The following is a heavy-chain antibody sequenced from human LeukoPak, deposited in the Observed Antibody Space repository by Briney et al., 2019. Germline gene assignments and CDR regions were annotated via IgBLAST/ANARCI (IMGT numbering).Heavy chain of an antibody. Sequence: SQTLSLTCTVSGGSISSGGYYWSWVRQHPGKGLEWLGYIYYSGSTYYNPSLKSRVTISVDTSKNQFSLKLSSVTAADTAVYYCAREDTFGGVIVSPRNWFDPWGQGTLVTVSS. CDR2: IYYSGST. J-gene: IGHJ5*02. D-gene: IGHD3-16*02. V-gene: IGHV4-31*03. CDR3: AREDTFGGVIVSPRNWFDP. CDR1: GGSISSGGYY.